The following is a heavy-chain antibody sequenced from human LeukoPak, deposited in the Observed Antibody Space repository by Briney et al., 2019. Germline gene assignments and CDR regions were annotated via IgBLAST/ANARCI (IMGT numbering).Heavy chain of an antibody. Sequence: GGSLRLSCAASGFTFSSYAMSWVRQAPGKGLEWVPPISGSGGSTYYADSVKGRFTISRDNSKNTLYLQMNSLRAEDTAVYYCAKIGTTVVTPIPNYFDYWGQGTLVTVSS. J-gene: IGHJ4*02. CDR3: AKIGTTVVTPIPNYFDY. CDR2: ISGSGGST. V-gene: IGHV3-23*01. D-gene: IGHD4-23*01. CDR1: GFTFSSYA.